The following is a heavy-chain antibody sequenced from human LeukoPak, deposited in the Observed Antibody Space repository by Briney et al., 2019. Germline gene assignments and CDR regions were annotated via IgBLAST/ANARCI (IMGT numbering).Heavy chain of an antibody. CDR3: AKAQMTMIEYYFDY. CDR1: GFTFSSYA. D-gene: IGHD3-22*01. J-gene: IGHJ4*02. Sequence: GGSLRLFCAASGFTFSSYAKSWVRQAPGKGLEWVSAISGSGGSTYYADSVKGRFTISRDNSKNTLYLQMNSLRAEDTAVYYCAKAQMTMIEYYFDYWGQGTLVTVSS. V-gene: IGHV3-23*01. CDR2: ISGSGGST.